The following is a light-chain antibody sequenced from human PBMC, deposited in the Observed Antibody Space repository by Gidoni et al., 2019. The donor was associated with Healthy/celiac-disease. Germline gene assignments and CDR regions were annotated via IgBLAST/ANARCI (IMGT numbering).Light chain of an antibody. V-gene: IGKV1-5*03. J-gene: IGKJ3*01. CDR2: KAS. Sequence: DIQMNQSPSPLSASVGDRATITCRASQSISSWLAWYQQKPGKAPKLLIYKASSLESGVPSRFSGSGSGTEFTLTISSLQPDDFATYYCQQYNGYSFTFGPGTKVDI. CDR1: QSISSW. CDR3: QQYNGYSFT.